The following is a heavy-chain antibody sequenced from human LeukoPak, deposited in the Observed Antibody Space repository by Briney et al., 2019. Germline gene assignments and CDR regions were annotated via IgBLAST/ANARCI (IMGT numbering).Heavy chain of an antibody. Sequence: GGSLRLSCAASGFTFSSYAMSWVRQAPGKGLEWVSAISGNGGSTYYADSVKGRFTISRDNSKNTLYLQMNSLRAEDTAVYYCAKLIEYYYDSSGYYPNWGQGTLVTVSS. CDR3: AKLIEYYYDSSGYYPN. CDR2: ISGNGGST. D-gene: IGHD3-22*01. V-gene: IGHV3-23*01. J-gene: IGHJ4*02. CDR1: GFTFSSYA.